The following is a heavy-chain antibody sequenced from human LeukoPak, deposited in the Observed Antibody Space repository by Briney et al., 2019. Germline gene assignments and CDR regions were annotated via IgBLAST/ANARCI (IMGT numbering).Heavy chain of an antibody. CDR1: GFTFSSYS. Sequence: GGSLRLSCAASGFTFSSYSMNWVRQAPGKGLEWVSSISSSSSYIYYADSVKGRFTISRDNAKNSLYLQMNSLRAEDTAVYYCANLLGDYVPFDYWGQGTQVTVSS. D-gene: IGHD4-17*01. J-gene: IGHJ4*02. V-gene: IGHV3-21*01. CDR2: ISSSSSYI. CDR3: ANLLGDYVPFDY.